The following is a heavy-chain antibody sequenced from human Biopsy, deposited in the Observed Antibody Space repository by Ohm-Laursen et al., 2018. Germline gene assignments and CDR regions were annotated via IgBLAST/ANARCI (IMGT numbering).Heavy chain of an antibody. CDR2: IFYTGII. Sequence: SDTLSLTCVVSGGSVSSNTDYWAWLRQPPGKGLEWIGSIFYTGIIFYNPSLKSRVTISVDTSTNQFSLKVSSVTAADTALYFCARHPTGFWFDPWGHGTLVTVSS. J-gene: IGHJ5*02. CDR1: GGSVSSNTDY. V-gene: IGHV4-39*01. CDR3: ARHPTGFWFDP.